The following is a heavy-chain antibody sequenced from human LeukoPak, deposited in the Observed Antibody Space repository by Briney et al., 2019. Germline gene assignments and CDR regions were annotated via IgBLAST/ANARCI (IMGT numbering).Heavy chain of an antibody. Sequence: GESLKISCKGSGYSFTSYWIGWVRQMPGKGLEWMGIIYPGDSDTRYSPSFQGQVTISADKSISTAYLQWSSLKASNTAMYYCARFLMATPYYFDYWGQGTLVTVSS. D-gene: IGHD5-24*01. CDR1: GYSFTSYW. CDR3: ARFLMATPYYFDY. V-gene: IGHV5-51*01. J-gene: IGHJ4*02. CDR2: IYPGDSDT.